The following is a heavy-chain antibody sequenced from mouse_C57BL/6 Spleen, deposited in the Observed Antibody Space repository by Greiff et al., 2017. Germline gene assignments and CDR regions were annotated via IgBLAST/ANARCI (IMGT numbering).Heavy chain of an antibody. CDR3: TRDEDGSSYAMDY. D-gene: IGHD1-1*01. CDR2: ISSGGDYI. Sequence: EVNVVESGEGLVKPGGSLKLSCAASGFTFSSYAMSWVRQTPEKRLEWVAYISSGGDYIYYADTVKGRFTISRDNARNTPYLQMSSLKSEDTAMYYCTRDEDGSSYAMDYWGQGTSVTVSS. J-gene: IGHJ4*01. V-gene: IGHV5-9-1*02. CDR1: GFTFSSYA.